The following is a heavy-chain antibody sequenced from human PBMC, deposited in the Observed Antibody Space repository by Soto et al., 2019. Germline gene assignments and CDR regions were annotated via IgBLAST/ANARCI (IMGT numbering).Heavy chain of an antibody. J-gene: IGHJ4*02. V-gene: IGHV1-8*01. Sequence: ASVKVSCKASGYTFTSYGIYWVPQATGQGLEWMGWMNPNTGNSAYAQKFQGRVTVTSDTSINTVHMELNSLRSEDTAVYYCARRAETNGWNGFGADKYYFDFWGQGTLVTSPQ. CDR1: GYTFTSYG. D-gene: IGHD1-1*01. CDR3: ARRAETNGWNGFGADKYYFDF. CDR2: MNPNTGNS.